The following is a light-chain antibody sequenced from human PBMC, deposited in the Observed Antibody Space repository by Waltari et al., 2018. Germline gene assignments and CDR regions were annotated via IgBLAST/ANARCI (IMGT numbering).Light chain of an antibody. Sequence: QSVLTQPPSASGTPGQRVTISCSGSSSNIGSNTVTWYQQPPGAAPKLLIYRINQRPSGVPDRFSGSKSGTSASLAISGLQSEDEADYYCAAWDDSLNGLYVFGTGTKVTVL. CDR2: RIN. CDR1: SSNIGSNT. J-gene: IGLJ1*01. V-gene: IGLV1-44*01. CDR3: AAWDDSLNGLYV.